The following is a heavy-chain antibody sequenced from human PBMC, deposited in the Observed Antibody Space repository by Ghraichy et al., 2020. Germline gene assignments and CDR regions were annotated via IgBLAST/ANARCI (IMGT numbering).Heavy chain of an antibody. J-gene: IGHJ6*02. V-gene: IGHV3-30*18. CDR1: GFTFSSYG. D-gene: IGHD3-10*01. Sequence: GGSLRLSCAASGFTFSSYGMHWVRQAPGKGLEWVAVISYDGSNKYYADSVKGRFTISRDNSKNTLYLQMNSLRAEDTAVYYCAKEMGSYYNVFYYYYYGMDVWGQGTTVTVSS. CDR2: ISYDGSNK. CDR3: AKEMGSYYNVFYYYYYGMDV.